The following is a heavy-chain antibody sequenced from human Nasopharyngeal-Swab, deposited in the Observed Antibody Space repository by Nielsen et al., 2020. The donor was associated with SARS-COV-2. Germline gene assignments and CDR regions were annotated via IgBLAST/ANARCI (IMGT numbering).Heavy chain of an antibody. CDR1: GFTFSSYS. J-gene: IGHJ4*02. Sequence: GGSLRLSCAAPGFTFSSYSMNWVRQAPGKGLEWVSSISSSSSYMYYADSVKGRFTISRDNAKNSLYLQMNSLRAEDTAVYYCARDMVRGVWGYWGQGTLVTVSS. CDR3: ARDMVRGVWGY. CDR2: ISSSSSYM. V-gene: IGHV3-21*01. D-gene: IGHD3-10*01.